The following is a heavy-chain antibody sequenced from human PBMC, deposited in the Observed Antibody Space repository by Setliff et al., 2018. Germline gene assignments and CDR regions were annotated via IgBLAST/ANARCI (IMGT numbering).Heavy chain of an antibody. CDR2: ISPYTGNT. CDR1: GYTFSDYG. J-gene: IGHJ4*02. D-gene: IGHD2-2*01. CDR3: ERLVRYCTTTSCQRTSGDDF. Sequence: GASVKVSCKASGYTFSDYGISWVRQAPGQGLEWMGWISPYTGNTFYAPQFQGRVIMTTDTSTNTAYMELRSLRSDDTAVYYCERLVRYCTTTSCQRTSGDDFWGQGTLVTVSS. V-gene: IGHV1-18*01.